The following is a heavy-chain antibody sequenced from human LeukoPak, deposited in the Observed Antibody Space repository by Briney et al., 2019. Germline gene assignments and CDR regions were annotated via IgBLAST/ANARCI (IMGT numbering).Heavy chain of an antibody. CDR2: ISAYSGNT. CDR1: GYTFTTNG. CDR3: ARDRDYSPDY. D-gene: IGHD2-21*01. Sequence: EASVKVSCKASGYTFTTNGISWVRQAPGQGLEWMGWISAYSGNTIYAQKLQGRVTMTTDTSTTTAYMELRSLRSDDTAVYYCARDRDYSPDYWGQGTLVTVSS. V-gene: IGHV1-18*01. J-gene: IGHJ4*02.